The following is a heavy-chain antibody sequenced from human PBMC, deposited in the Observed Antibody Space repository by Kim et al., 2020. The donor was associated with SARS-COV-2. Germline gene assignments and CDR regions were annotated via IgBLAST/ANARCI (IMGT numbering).Heavy chain of an antibody. D-gene: IGHD3-10*01. CDR2: ISYDGSNK. Sequence: GGSLRLSCAASGFTFSSYAMHWVRQAPGKGLEWVAVISYDGSNKYYADSVKGRFTISRDNSKNTLYLQMNSLRAEDTAVYYCASLLDYYGSGSYYFDYWG. V-gene: IGHV3-30*04. J-gene: IGHJ4*01. CDR1: GFTFSSYA. CDR3: ASLLDYYGSGSYYFDY.